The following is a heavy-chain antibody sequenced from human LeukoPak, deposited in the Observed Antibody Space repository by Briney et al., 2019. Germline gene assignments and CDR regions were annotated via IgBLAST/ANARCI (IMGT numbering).Heavy chain of an antibody. CDR2: INSDGSST. J-gene: IGHJ4*02. V-gene: IGHV3-74*01. CDR1: GFTFSSYW. CDR3: ILTTVTTSVEY. D-gene: IGHD4-17*01. Sequence: GGSLRLSCAASGFTFSSYWMHWVRQAPGKGLVWVSRINSDGSSTSYADSVKGRFTISRDNSKNTVYLQMNSLRAEDTAVYYCILTTVTTSVEYWGQGTLVTVSS.